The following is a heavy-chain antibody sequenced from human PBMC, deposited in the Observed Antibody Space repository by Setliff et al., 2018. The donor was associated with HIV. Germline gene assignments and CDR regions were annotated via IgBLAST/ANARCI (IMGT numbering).Heavy chain of an antibody. CDR2: FDPEDGET. Sequence: ASVKVSCKVSGYTLSELSMHWVRQAPGKGLEWMGGFDPEDGETIYAQKFQGRVTMTEDTSTDTAYMELSSLRSEDTAVYYCATGESIAAAPFDYWGQGTLVTVSS. J-gene: IGHJ4*02. V-gene: IGHV1-24*01. CDR3: ATGESIAAAPFDY. CDR1: GYTLSELS. D-gene: IGHD6-13*01.